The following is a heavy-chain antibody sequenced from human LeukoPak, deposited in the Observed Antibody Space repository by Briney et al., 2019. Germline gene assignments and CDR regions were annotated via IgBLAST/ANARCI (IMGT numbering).Heavy chain of an antibody. V-gene: IGHV3-48*03. D-gene: IGHD6-19*01. CDR3: ARDRSGWYYFDH. Sequence: GGSLRLSCAASGFTFSSYEMNWVRQAPGKGLEWVSYISSSGSTIYYADSVRGRFTVSRDNAKNSLYLQMNNLRAEDTAVYYCARDRSGWYYFDHWGQGTLVTVSS. CDR2: ISSSGSTI. CDR1: GFTFSSYE. J-gene: IGHJ4*02.